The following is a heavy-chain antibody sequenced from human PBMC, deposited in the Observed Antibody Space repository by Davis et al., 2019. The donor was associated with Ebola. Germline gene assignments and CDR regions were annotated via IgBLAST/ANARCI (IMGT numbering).Heavy chain of an antibody. D-gene: IGHD1-14*01. CDR3: ARDRLRGLDRLFDY. CDR2: ISAYNGNT. J-gene: IGHJ4*02. CDR1: GYTFTSYG. V-gene: IGHV1-18*01. Sequence: ASVKVSCKASGYTFTSYGISWVRQAPGQGLEWMGWISAYNGNTNYAQKFQGRVTMTRDTSISTAYMELSRLRSDDTAVYYCARDRLRGLDRLFDYWGQGTLVTVSS.